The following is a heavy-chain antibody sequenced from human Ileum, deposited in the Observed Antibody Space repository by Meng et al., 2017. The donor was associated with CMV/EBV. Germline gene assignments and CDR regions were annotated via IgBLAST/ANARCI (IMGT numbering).Heavy chain of an antibody. V-gene: IGHV4-38-2*02. Sequence: SETLSLTCTVSGYSISSGYSWGWIRQPPGKGLEWIGTIYHSGSTYYNPSLKSRVTISLDTSENHFSLKLSSVTAADTAVYYCARIRRQQLATYYFDYWGQGTLVTVSS. J-gene: IGHJ4*02. CDR2: IYHSGST. CDR3: ARIRRQQLATYYFDY. CDR1: GYSISSGYS. D-gene: IGHD6-13*01.